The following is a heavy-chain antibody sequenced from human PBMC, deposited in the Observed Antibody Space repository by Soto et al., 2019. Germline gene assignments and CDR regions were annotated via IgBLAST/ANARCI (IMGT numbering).Heavy chain of an antibody. V-gene: IGHV5-51*01. D-gene: IGHD1-26*01. CDR2: IHPVDSDT. Sequence: GESLKISCKGSGYDFTKYWVAWVRQMPGKGLEWMGIIHPVDSDTRYSPSFQGQVTISADRSIDTAFLQWSSLKASDTATYFCARTGSYASTFYYYGMESWGQGNAVTVSS. CDR3: ARTGSYASTFYYYGMES. CDR1: GYDFTKYW. J-gene: IGHJ6*02.